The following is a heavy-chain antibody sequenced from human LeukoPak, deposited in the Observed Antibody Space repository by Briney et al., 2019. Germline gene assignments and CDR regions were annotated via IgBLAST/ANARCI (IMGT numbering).Heavy chain of an antibody. CDR3: ARHEPSRWLASFDY. Sequence: SETLSLTCTVSGASISSYSWSWIRQPAGKGLEWIGRIYTSGSTNYNPSLKSRVAMSVDTSKNQFFLKLSSVTAADTAVYYCARHEPSRWLASFDYWGQGTLVTVSS. J-gene: IGHJ4*02. V-gene: IGHV4-4*07. D-gene: IGHD6-19*01. CDR1: GASISSYS. CDR2: IYTSGST.